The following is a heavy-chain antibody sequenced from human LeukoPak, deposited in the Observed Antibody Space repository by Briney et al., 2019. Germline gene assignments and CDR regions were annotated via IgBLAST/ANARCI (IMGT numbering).Heavy chain of an antibody. CDR2: IRSKAYGGTT. D-gene: IGHD2-15*01. V-gene: IGHV3-49*04. J-gene: IGHJ3*02. Sequence: QPGGSLRLSCTTSGFTFGDYAMSWVRQAPGKGLEWVGFIRSKAYGGTTEYAASVKGRFTISRDDSKSIAYLEMNSLKTEDTAEYSCTRGYCSGGSCFRAFDIWGQGTMVTVSS. CDR1: GFTFGDYA. CDR3: TRGYCSGGSCFRAFDI.